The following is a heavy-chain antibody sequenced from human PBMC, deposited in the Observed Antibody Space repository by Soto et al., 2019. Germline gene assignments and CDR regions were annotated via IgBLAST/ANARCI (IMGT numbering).Heavy chain of an antibody. V-gene: IGHV4-59*08. CDR2: IYYSGST. J-gene: IGHJ6*02. CDR1: GGSISSYY. D-gene: IGHD3-10*01. Sequence: PSETLSLTCTVSGGSISSYYWSWIRQPPGKGLEWIGYIYYSGSTNYNPSLKSRVTISVDTSKNQASLNLVPVTAADSVVYYCTTQGFGILHGLVDVWGQGTTVTVSS. CDR3: TTQGFGILHGLVDV.